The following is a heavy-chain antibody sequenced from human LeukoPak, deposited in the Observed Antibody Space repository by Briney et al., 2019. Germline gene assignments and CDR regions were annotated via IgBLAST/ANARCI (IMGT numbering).Heavy chain of an antibody. J-gene: IGHJ5*02. Sequence: SETLSLTCTVSGGSINTYYWSWIRQPPGKGLEWIGYIYYSGSTNYNPSLKSRVTISVDTSKNQFSLKLSSVTAADTAVYYCARGGMFDPWGQGTLVTVSS. V-gene: IGHV4-59*01. D-gene: IGHD3-16*01. CDR1: GGSINTYY. CDR3: ARGGMFDP. CDR2: IYYSGST.